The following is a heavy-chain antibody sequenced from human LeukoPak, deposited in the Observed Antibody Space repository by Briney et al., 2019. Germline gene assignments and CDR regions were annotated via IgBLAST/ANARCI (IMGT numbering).Heavy chain of an antibody. CDR2: IYPGDSDT. J-gene: IGHJ4*02. V-gene: IGHV5-51*01. Sequence: GESLKISCKGSGYTITNYWIGWVRQMPGKGLEWMGIIYPGDSDTRYSPSFQGQVTISADKSISTAYLQWSSLKASDTAMYYCARRSGYSGGWTALDYWGQGTLVTVSS. CDR1: GYTITNYW. D-gene: IGHD6-19*01. CDR3: ARRSGYSGGWTALDY.